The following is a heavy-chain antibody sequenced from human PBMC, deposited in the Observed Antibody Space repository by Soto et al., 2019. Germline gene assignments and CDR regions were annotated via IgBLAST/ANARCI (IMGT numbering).Heavy chain of an antibody. Sequence: SVKVSCKASGGTFSSYAISWVRQAPGQGLEWMGGIIPIFGTANYAQKFQGRVTITADESTSTAYMELSSLRSEDTAVYYCASSPDFWSGPVGYWGQGTLVTVSS. CDR3: ASSPDFWSGPVGY. D-gene: IGHD3-3*01. CDR1: GGTFSSYA. CDR2: IIPIFGTA. J-gene: IGHJ4*02. V-gene: IGHV1-69*13.